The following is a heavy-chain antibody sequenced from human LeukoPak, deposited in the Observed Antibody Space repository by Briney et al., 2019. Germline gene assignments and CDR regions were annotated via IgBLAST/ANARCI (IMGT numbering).Heavy chain of an antibody. CDR2: IYTSGST. D-gene: IGHD6-19*01. CDR1: GGSISSGSYY. J-gene: IGHJ3*02. Sequence: SETLSLTCTVSGGSISSGSYYWCWIRQPAGKGLEWIGRIYTSGSTNYNPSLKRRVTITVETPKHHFSLKLSSVPAADTAVYYCARGVAASSGWYLDAFDIWGQGTMVTVSS. V-gene: IGHV4-61*02. CDR3: ARGVAASSGWYLDAFDI.